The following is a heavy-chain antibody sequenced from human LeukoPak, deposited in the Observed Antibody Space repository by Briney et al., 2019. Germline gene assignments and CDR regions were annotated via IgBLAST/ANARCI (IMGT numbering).Heavy chain of an antibody. J-gene: IGHJ4*02. CDR1: GFTFSSYW. V-gene: IGHV3-7*01. CDR2: IKQDGRQK. D-gene: IGHD6-13*01. CDR3: ARGQQLVY. Sequence: GGSLILSCAASGFTFSSYWMSRVRQAPGKGLEGVANIKQDGRQKYYVDSVKGRFTISRDNANNSLYLQMNSLRAEDTAVYYGARGQQLVYWGQGTLVTVSS.